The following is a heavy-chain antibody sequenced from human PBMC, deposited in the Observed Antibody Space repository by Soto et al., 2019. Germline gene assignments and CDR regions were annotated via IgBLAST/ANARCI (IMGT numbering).Heavy chain of an antibody. CDR1: GGSISSSSYY. CDR2: FYYSGST. J-gene: IGHJ6*03. V-gene: IGHV4-39*01. Sequence: SETLSLTCTVSGGSISSSSYYWGWIRQSPGKGLEWIGSFYYSGSTYYSPSLRSRVTISGDTSRKQISLRLSSVTAADTAVYYCARISVASRCMDVWGKGTTVTVSS. CDR3: ARISVASRCMDV. D-gene: IGHD5-12*01.